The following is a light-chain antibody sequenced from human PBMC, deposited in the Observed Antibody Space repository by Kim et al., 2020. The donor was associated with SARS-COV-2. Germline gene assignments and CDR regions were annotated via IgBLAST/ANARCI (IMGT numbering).Light chain of an antibody. CDR1: SGYSNYK. CDR3: GADHGSGSNFFWV. J-gene: IGLJ3*02. CDR2: VGTGGIVG. Sequence: QLVVTQRPSASASLGASVTLTCTLSSGYSNYKVDWYQQRPGKGPRFVMRVGTGGIVGSKGDGIPDRFSVLGSGLNRYLTIKNIQEEDESDYHCGADHGSGSNFFWVFGGGTQLTVL. V-gene: IGLV9-49*01.